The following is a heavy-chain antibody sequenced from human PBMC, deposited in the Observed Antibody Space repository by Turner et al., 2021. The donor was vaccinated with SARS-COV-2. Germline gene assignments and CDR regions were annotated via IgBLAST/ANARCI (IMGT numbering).Heavy chain of an antibody. CDR1: GGSISSSSYY. Sequence: QLQLQESGPGLVKPSETLSLTCTVSGGSISSSSYYWGWIRQPPGKGLEWIGSIYDSGSTYYNPSLKSRVTISVDTSKNQFSRKLSSVTAADTAVYYCAGEEVVFRASHTLYYYGMDVWGQGTTVTVSS. V-gene: IGHV4-39*01. CDR2: IYDSGST. J-gene: IGHJ6*02. CDR3: AGEEVVFRASHTLYYYGMDV. D-gene: IGHD3-22*01.